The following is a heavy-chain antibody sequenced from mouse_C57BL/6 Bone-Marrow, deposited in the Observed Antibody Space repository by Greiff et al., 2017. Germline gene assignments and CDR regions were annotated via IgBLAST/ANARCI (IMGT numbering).Heavy chain of an antibody. CDR2: IYPGGGYT. CDR3: ARRGDGYRTFAMDY. J-gene: IGHJ4*01. CDR1: GYTFTNYW. Sequence: QVQLQQSGAELVRPGTSVKMSCKASGYTFTNYWIGWAKQRPGHGLEWIGDIYPGGGYTNYNEKFKGKATLTADKSSSTAYMQLSSLTSEDSAIYYCARRGDGYRTFAMDYWGQGTSVTVSS. V-gene: IGHV1-63*01. D-gene: IGHD2-3*01.